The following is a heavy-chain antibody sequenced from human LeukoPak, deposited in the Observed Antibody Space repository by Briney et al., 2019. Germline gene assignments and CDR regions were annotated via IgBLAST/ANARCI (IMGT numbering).Heavy chain of an antibody. J-gene: IGHJ6*02. Sequence: GESLQISCKGSGYSFTSYWIGWVRQMPGKGLEWMGIIYPGDSDTRYSPSFQGQVTISADKSISTAYLQWSSLKASDTAMYYCATQGPSFGELLGYYGMDVWGQGTTVTVSS. CDR3: ATQGPSFGELLGYYGMDV. V-gene: IGHV5-51*01. CDR2: IYPGDSDT. CDR1: GYSFTSYW. D-gene: IGHD3-10*01.